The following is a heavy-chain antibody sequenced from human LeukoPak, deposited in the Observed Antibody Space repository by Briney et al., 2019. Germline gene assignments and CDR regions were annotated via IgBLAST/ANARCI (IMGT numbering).Heavy chain of an antibody. V-gene: IGHV3-48*03. CDR3: ARGSYSQSRMLGDMDV. D-gene: IGHD1-26*01. Sequence: GGSLRLSCAASGFTFSSYEMNWVRQAPGKGLEWVSYISSSGSTIYYADSVKGRFTISRDNAKNSLYLQMNSLRAEDTAVYYCARGSYSQSRMLGDMDVWDKGTTVTISS. CDR1: GFTFSSYE. J-gene: IGHJ6*03. CDR2: ISSSGSTI.